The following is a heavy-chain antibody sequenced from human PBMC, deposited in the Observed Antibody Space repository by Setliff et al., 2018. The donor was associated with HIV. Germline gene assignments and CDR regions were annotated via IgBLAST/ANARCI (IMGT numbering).Heavy chain of an antibody. CDR3: AKEHPTGWPNLDH. Sequence: SLRLSCAAPGFPFNRFTMHWVRQRPGKGLEWVSLIRRDGGIAFHADSVKGRFTISRDNGKNSLYLQMNGLRTEDTALYYCAKEHPTGWPNLDHWGQGTLVTVSS. V-gene: IGHV3-43*01. D-gene: IGHD6-19*01. CDR2: IRRDGGIA. J-gene: IGHJ4*02. CDR1: GFPFNRFT.